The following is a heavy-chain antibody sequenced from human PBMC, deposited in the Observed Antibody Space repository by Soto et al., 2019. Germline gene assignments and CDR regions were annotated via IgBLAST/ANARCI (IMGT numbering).Heavy chain of an antibody. J-gene: IGHJ4*02. D-gene: IGHD3-22*01. CDR1: GGSFSGYY. V-gene: IGHV4-34*01. CDR2: INHSGST. Sequence: QVQLQQWGAGLLKPSETLSLTCAVYGGSFSGYYWSWIRQPPGKGLEWIGEINHSGSTNYNPSLKSRVTISVDTSKNQFSPKLSSVTAADTAVYYCARGPYYYDSSGYYSDFDYWGQGTLVTVSS. CDR3: ARGPYYYDSSGYYSDFDY.